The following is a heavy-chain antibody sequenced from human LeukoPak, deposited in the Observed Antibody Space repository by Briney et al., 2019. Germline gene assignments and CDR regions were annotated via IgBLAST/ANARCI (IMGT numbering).Heavy chain of an antibody. D-gene: IGHD3-22*01. J-gene: IGHJ4*02. CDR2: ISSSSSYT. Sequence: GGSLRLSCAASGFTFSSYSMNWVRQAPGKGLEWVSSISSSSSYTYYADSVKGRFTISRDNAKNSLYLQMNSLRAEDTAVYYCALPRYDSSGYYGWGQGTLVTVSS. CDR3: ALPRYDSSGYYG. V-gene: IGHV3-21*01. CDR1: GFTFSSYS.